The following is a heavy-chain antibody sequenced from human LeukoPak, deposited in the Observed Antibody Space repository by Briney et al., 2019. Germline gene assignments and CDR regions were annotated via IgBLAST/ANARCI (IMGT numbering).Heavy chain of an antibody. J-gene: IGHJ4*02. CDR2: ISSIGDRT. CDR1: GFTFNYYA. V-gene: IGHV3-23*01. D-gene: IGHD3-10*01. CDR3: AKDLSPYASGSKTYDY. Sequence: GGSLRLSCAASGFTFNYYAMSWVRQAPGKGLEWVSSISSIGDRTYYADSVKGRFTISRDKSNHTLYLQMNSLRAEDTAVYYCAKDLSPYASGSKTYDYWGQGTLVTVSS.